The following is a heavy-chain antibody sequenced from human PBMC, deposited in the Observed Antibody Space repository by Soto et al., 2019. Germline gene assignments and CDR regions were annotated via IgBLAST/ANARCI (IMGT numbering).Heavy chain of an antibody. D-gene: IGHD4-17*01. CDR2: IIPFLSAT. J-gene: IGHJ6*02. Sequence: QVQLVQSGAEVKKPGSSVKVSCRASGGHFDRFALSWLRQAHGQGLEWMGGIIPFLSATTYAHKFQGRVTITAEESANTLYMGRRSLTSVDTAVYYCVRGEDDYGDFGSMDVWGQGTSVTVSS. V-gene: IGHV1-69*01. CDR1: GGHFDRFA. CDR3: VRGEDDYGDFGSMDV.